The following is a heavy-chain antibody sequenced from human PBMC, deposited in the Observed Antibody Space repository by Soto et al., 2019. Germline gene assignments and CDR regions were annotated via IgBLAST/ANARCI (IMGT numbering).Heavy chain of an antibody. J-gene: IGHJ4*02. CDR1: GFTFSSYA. Sequence: GGSLRLSCAASGFTFSSYAMHWVRQAPGKGLEWVAVISYDGSNKYYADSVKGRFTISRDNSKNTLYLKMSSLRAEETAVYYCARGQRVFYDSSGYYDYWGQGPLVSVS. D-gene: IGHD3-22*01. V-gene: IGHV3-30-3*01. CDR2: ISYDGSNK. CDR3: ARGQRVFYDSSGYYDY.